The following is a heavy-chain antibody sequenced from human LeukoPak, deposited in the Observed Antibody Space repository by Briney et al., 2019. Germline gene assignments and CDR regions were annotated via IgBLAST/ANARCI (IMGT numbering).Heavy chain of an antibody. CDR3: AKYCSGGSCYSEDS. CDR2: IKQDGSEK. CDR1: GFTFSSYW. V-gene: IGHV3-7*01. Sequence: GGSLRLSCAASGFTFSSYWMSWVRQAPGKGLEWVANIKQDGSEKYYVDSVKGRFTISRDNAKNSLYLQMNSLRAEDTAVYYCAKYCSGGSCYSEDSWGQGTLVTVSS. D-gene: IGHD2-15*01. J-gene: IGHJ4*02.